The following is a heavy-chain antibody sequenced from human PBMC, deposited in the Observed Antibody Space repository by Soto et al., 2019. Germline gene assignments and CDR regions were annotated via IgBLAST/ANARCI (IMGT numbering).Heavy chain of an antibody. D-gene: IGHD4-4*01. CDR1: GDPVSSGSYY. CDR3: AREADYSSLDY. Sequence: KPSETLSLTCTVSGDPVSSGSYYWTWIRQPPGKGLEWIGYSFYSGSTSYSPSLKSRVTISVDTSKNQFSLRLTSVTAADTALYYCAREADYSSLDYWGLGTLVTVSS. J-gene: IGHJ4*02. V-gene: IGHV4-61*01. CDR2: SFYSGST.